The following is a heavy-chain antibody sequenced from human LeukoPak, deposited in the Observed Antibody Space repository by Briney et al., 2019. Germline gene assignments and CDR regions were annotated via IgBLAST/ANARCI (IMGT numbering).Heavy chain of an antibody. J-gene: IGHJ4*02. CDR1: GYTFTGYY. V-gene: IGHV1-2*02. CDR2: INPNSGGT. CDR3: ARGATMVRGVILTLGY. D-gene: IGHD3-10*01. Sequence: ASVKVSCKASGYTFTGYYMHWVRQAPGQGLEWMGWINPNSGGTNYAQKFQGRVTMTRDTSISTAYIELSRLRSDDTAVYYCARGATMVRGVILTLGYWDQGTLVTVSS.